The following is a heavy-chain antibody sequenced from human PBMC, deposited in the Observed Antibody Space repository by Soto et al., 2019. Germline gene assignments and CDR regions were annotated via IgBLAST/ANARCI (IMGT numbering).Heavy chain of an antibody. V-gene: IGHV4-59*08. Sequence: QVQLQESGPGLVKPSETLSLTCTVSGGSISSYYWSWIRQPPGKGLEWIGYIYYSGSTNYNPSLKSRVTISVDTSKNQFSLKLSSVTAADTAVYYCARRIAVAASFAIDIWGQGTMVTVSS. CDR1: GGSISSYY. J-gene: IGHJ3*02. CDR3: ARRIAVAASFAIDI. CDR2: IYYSGST. D-gene: IGHD6-19*01.